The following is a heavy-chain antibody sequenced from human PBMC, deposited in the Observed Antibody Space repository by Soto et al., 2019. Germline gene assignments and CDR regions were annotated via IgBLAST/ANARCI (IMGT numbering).Heavy chain of an antibody. CDR1: GFTFIGYN. J-gene: IGHJ3*01. CDR3: ATIGDHDGFDV. D-gene: IGHD4-17*01. CDR2: ISTSSIEI. V-gene: IGHV3-21*06. Sequence: EVQLVESGGGLVMPEESLRLSCAASGFTFIGYNMKWVRQAPGKGLEWVASISTSSIEIFYSDLVRGRFTIFRDNARNSLYLQMNSLRSEDTAEYYCATIGDHDGFDVWGQGTTVTVSS.